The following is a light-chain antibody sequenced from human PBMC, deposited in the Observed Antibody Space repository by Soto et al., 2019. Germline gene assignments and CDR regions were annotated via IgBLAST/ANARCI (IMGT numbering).Light chain of an antibody. CDR2: GAS. CDR1: QSVSSSY. J-gene: IGKJ5*01. V-gene: IGKV3-20*01. Sequence: EIVLTQSPGTLSLSPGERATLSCRASQSVSSSYLAWYQQKPGQAPRLLIYGASSRATGIPDRFSGSGSGTDFTLTISRLEPEDFAVYYCQQYDSSLTFGQGTRLGIK. CDR3: QQYDSSLT.